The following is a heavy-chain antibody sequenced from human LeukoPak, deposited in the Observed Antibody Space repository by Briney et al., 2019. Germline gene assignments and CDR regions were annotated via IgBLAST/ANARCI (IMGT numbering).Heavy chain of an antibody. J-gene: IGHJ4*02. D-gene: IGHD6-19*01. CDR3: ARHDIAVAGYSMFDY. V-gene: IGHV4-59*08. CDR1: GGXISSYY. CDR2: IYYSGST. Sequence: SETLFLTCTVSGGXISSYYCSWIRQPPGKGLEWLGYIYYSGSTNYNPSLKSRVTISVDTSKNQFSLKLSSVTAADTAVYYCARHDIAVAGYSMFDYWGQGTLVTVSS.